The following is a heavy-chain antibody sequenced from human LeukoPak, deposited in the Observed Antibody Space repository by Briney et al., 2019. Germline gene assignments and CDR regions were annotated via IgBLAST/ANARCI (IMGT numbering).Heavy chain of an antibody. V-gene: IGHV3-23*01. CDR3: AKDKSPHTAMVTPHDY. CDR1: GFTLSSYA. D-gene: IGHD5-18*01. Sequence: PGGSLRLSCAASGFTLSSYALSWVRQAPGEGLGWVSAISGSGGSTYYADSVKGRFTISRDNSKNTLYLQMNGLRAEDTAVYYCAKDKSPHTAMVTPHDYWGQGTLVTVSS. J-gene: IGHJ4*02. CDR2: ISGSGGST.